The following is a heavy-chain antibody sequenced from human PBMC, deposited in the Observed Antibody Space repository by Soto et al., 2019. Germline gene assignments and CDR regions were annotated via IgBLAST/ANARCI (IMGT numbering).Heavy chain of an antibody. J-gene: IGHJ3*02. V-gene: IGHV4-34*01. D-gene: IGHD3-9*01. CDR3: ARVYYDILTGYYTSEEDDAFDI. Sequence: TSETLSLTCAVYGGSFSGYYWSWIRQPPGKGLEWIGEINHSGSTNYNPSLKSRVTISVDTSKNQFSLKLSSVTAADTAVYYCARVYYDILTGYYTSEEDDAFDIWGQGTMVTVPS. CDR1: GGSFSGYY. CDR2: INHSGST.